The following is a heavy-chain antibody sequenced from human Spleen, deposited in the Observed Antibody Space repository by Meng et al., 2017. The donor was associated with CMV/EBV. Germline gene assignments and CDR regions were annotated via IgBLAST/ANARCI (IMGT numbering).Heavy chain of an antibody. CDR2: ISYDGNDK. V-gene: IGHV3-30*18. CDR3: AKTMVTSWATYYFDS. D-gene: IGHD4-17*01. Sequence: GESLKISCAASGFSVSINYMTWVRQAPGKGLEWVAVISYDGNDKYYADSVKGRFTISRDNSKNTLYVQMNSLRAEDTAVYYCAKTMVTSWATYYFDSWGQGTLVTVSS. CDR1: GFSVSINY. J-gene: IGHJ4*02.